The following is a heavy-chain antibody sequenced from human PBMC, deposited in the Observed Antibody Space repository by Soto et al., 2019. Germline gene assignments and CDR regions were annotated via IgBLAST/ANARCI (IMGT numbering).Heavy chain of an antibody. V-gene: IGHV1-69*01. D-gene: IGHD6-13*01. CDR3: ARDLRAAGRPGMDV. Sequence: QVQLVQSGAEVKKPGSSVKVSCKASGGSFSSYAISWVRQAPGQGLEWVGGIIPIVGTGNYAQNFQGRVTITADESTRTAYMEPSSLRSEDTAMYYCARDLRAAGRPGMDVWGQGTTVTVSS. CDR2: IIPIVGTG. J-gene: IGHJ6*02. CDR1: GGSFSSYA.